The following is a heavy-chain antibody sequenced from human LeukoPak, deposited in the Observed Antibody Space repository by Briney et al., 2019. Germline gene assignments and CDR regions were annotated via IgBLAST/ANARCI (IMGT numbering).Heavy chain of an antibody. J-gene: IGHJ5*02. V-gene: IGHV3-48*03. Sequence: GGSLRLSCAASGFTFSSYAMNWVRQAPGKGLEWVSYISSSGSTIYYADSVKGRFTISRDNAKNSLYLQMNSLRAEDTAVYYCAREGFGSSGYYPTWGQGTLVTVSS. CDR1: GFTFSSYA. D-gene: IGHD3-22*01. CDR2: ISSSGSTI. CDR3: AREGFGSSGYYPT.